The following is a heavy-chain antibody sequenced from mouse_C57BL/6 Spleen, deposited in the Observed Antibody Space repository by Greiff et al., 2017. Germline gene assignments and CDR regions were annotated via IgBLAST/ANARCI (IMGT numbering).Heavy chain of an antibody. CDR3: ARYYYGSSTGGMDY. D-gene: IGHD1-1*01. V-gene: IGHV1-39*01. Sequence: EVQLQESGPELVKPGASVKISCKASGYSFTDYNMNWVKQSNGKSLEWIGVINPNYGTTSYNQKFKGKATLTVDQSSSTAYMQLNSLTSEDSAVYYCARYYYGSSTGGMDYWGQGTSVTVSS. J-gene: IGHJ4*01. CDR1: GYSFTDYN. CDR2: INPNYGTT.